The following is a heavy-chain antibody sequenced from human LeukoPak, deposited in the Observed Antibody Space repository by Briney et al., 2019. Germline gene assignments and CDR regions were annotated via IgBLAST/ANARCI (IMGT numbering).Heavy chain of an antibody. D-gene: IGHD3-16*01. V-gene: IGHV4-39*01. J-gene: IGHJ5*02. CDR3: VRRNYVSGRIDP. CDR2: FYYNGVT. CDR1: GGSISSSDYL. Sequence: SETLSLTCTVSGGSISSSDYLWAWVRQPPGKGLEWIGDFYYNGVTSYDPYIKSRVTISVDTSKNPFSLSLTSVTAADTAVYHCVRRNYVSGRIDPWGQGTLVTVSS.